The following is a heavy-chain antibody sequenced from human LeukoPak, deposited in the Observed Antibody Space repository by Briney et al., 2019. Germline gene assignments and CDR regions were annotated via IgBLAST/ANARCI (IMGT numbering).Heavy chain of an antibody. V-gene: IGHV7-4-1*02. J-gene: IGHJ3*02. CDR3: ARDRGIRYFDWLPVDAFDI. CDR2: FNTNTGNQ. D-gene: IGHD3-9*01. Sequence: GASVKVSCKASGYTFTSYAMNWVRQAPGQGLEWMGWFNTNTGNQTYPQGFTERFVFSLDTSVSTAYLQISSLKAEDTAVYYCARDRGIRYFDWLPVDAFDIWGQGTMVTVSS. CDR1: GYTFTSYA.